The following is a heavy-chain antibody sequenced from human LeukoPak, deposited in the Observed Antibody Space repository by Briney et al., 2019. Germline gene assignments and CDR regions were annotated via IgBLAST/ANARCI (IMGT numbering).Heavy chain of an antibody. CDR1: GFTFSSYG. CDR2: IPYDGSNK. D-gene: IGHD6-6*01. CDR3: AKVGSSSSFG. V-gene: IGHV3-30*18. Sequence: PGKSLRLSRAASGFTFSSYGMHWVRQAPGKGLEWVAVIPYDGSNKYYADSVKGRFTISRDNSKNTLYLQMNSLRAEDTAVYYCAKVGSSSSFGWGQGTLVTVSS. J-gene: IGHJ4*02.